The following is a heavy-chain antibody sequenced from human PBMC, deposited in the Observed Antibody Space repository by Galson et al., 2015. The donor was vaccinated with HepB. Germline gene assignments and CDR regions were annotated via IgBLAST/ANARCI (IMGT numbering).Heavy chain of an antibody. Sequence: SCKASGYTFIGYYIHWARQAPGQGLEWMGRINPNSGGTNYAQKFQGRVIMTRDTSITTAHVELNRLRSDDTAVYFCARGEIRGWVDPWGQGTLVAVSS. CDR3: ARGEIRGWVDP. D-gene: IGHD3-10*01. V-gene: IGHV1-2*06. CDR2: INPNSGGT. J-gene: IGHJ5*02. CDR1: GYTFIGYY.